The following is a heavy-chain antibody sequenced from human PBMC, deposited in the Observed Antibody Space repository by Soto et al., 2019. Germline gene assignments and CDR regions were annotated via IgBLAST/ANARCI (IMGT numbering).Heavy chain of an antibody. D-gene: IGHD4-17*01. Sequence: EVQLVESGGGLVQPGGSLRLSCAASGFTVSSNYMSWVRQAPGKGLEWVSVIYSGGSTYYADSVKGRFTISRDNSKNTLYLQKNSLRAEDTAVYYCAMLESDYGDYVGYRGGFDYFDYLGQGPLVTVSS. CDR3: AMLESDYGDYVGYRGGFDYFDY. J-gene: IGHJ4*02. V-gene: IGHV3-66*01. CDR2: IYSGGST. CDR1: GFTVSSNY.